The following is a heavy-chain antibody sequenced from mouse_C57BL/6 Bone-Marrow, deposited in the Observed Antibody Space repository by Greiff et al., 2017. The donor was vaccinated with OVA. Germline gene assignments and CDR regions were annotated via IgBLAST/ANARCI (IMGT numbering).Heavy chain of an antibody. Sequence: VQLQESGAELVKPGASVKISCKASGYAFSSYWMNWVKQRPGKGLEWIGLIYPGDGDTNYKGKFKGKATLTADKSSSTAYMLLSSLTSEDTAVYVCARSAPNYGSSYWGQGTTLTVSS. CDR2: IYPGDGDT. J-gene: IGHJ2*01. CDR3: ARSAPNYGSSY. CDR1: GYAFSSYW. V-gene: IGHV1-80*01. D-gene: IGHD1-1*01.